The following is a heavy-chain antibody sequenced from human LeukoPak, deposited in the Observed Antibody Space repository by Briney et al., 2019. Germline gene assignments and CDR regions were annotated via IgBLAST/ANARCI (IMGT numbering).Heavy chain of an antibody. CDR3: ERAGGRITIFGVVMFDY. V-gene: IGHV4-34*01. J-gene: IGHJ4*02. Sequence: SETLSLTCAVYGGSFSGYYWSWIRQPPGKGLEWIGEINHSGSTNYNPSLTSRVTISLDTSKNQFSLKLSSVTAADKAVYYCERAGGRITIFGVVMFDYWGQGTLVTVSS. CDR2: INHSGST. D-gene: IGHD3-3*01. CDR1: GGSFSGYY.